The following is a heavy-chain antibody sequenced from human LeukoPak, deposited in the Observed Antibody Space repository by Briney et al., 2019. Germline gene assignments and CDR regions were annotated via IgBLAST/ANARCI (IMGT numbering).Heavy chain of an antibody. CDR1: GHSISSGDYY. CDR3: ARVNDSSGYSNYFDY. Sequence: SQTLSLTCTVCGHSISSGDYYWRWLRQPPGKGLEWIGYIYYSGSTYYNRSLKSRVTISVHTSKNQFSLNLSSVTAADTAVYYCARVNDSSGYSNYFDYWGQGTLVTVSS. J-gene: IGHJ4*02. V-gene: IGHV4-30-4*01. D-gene: IGHD3-22*01. CDR2: IYYSGST.